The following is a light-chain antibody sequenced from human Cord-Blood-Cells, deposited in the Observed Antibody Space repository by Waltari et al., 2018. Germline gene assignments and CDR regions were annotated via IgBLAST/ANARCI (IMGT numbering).Light chain of an antibody. J-gene: IGLJ1*01. CDR3: SSYTSSSTYV. CDR1: SSDVGGYNY. V-gene: IGLV2-14*03. CDR2: DVS. Sequence: QSALTQPASVSGSPGQSITIPCTGTSSDVGGYNYVSWYQQHPGKAPKLMIYDVSNRPSGVSNRFSGSKSGNTASLTISGLQAEDEADYYCSSYTSSSTYVLGTGTKVTVL.